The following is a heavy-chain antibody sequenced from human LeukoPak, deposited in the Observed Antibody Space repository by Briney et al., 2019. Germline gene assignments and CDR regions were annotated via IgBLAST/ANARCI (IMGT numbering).Heavy chain of an antibody. J-gene: IGHJ4*02. CDR1: GFIFNNYW. V-gene: IGHV3-7*03. CDR3: TRGDPDK. D-gene: IGHD2-21*02. Sequence: GGSLRLSCAASGFIFNNYWMQWVRQAPGKGLEWVANINYGGNENYHVDSVKGRFSISRDNVRNSLYLQMNSLRAEDTAVYYCTRGDPDKWGQGTLVIVSS. CDR2: INYGGNEN.